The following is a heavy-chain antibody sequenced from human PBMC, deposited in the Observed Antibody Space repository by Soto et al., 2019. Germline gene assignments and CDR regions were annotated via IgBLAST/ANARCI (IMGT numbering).Heavy chain of an antibody. J-gene: IGHJ6*02. CDR1: GDTVTIYG. V-gene: IGHV1-18*01. CDR2: ISAYSGVT. Sequence: ASVKVACKASGDTVTIYGISWVRQAPGQGLEWMGWISAYSGVTNYGQKFQGRVTMTRDLTISTAYRELSGLRSDDTAVYYCAREVTMVRGARVYGMAVWGQGTTVTVSS. D-gene: IGHD3-10*01. CDR3: AREVTMVRGARVYGMAV.